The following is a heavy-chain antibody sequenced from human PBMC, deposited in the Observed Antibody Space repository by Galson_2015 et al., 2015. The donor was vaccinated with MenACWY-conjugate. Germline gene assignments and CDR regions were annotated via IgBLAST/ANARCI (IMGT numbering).Heavy chain of an antibody. Sequence: QYGAEVKKPGESLKISCKDSGYNFITYWIGWVRQVPGKGLEWVGLISPIDSKTRYSPAFEGRVTISADNSITTAYLQWNSLQASDTAMYYCARHPPGGRGMDVWGQGTTVTVSS. D-gene: IGHD1-26*01. J-gene: IGHJ6*02. CDR3: ARHPPGGRGMDV. V-gene: IGHV5-51*01. CDR2: ISPIDSKT. CDR1: GYNFITYW.